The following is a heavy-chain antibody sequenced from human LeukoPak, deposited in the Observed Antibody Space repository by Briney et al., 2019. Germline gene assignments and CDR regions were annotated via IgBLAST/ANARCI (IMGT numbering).Heavy chain of an antibody. CDR3: ARLQYDFWSGDTSNYFDY. CDR1: GGSISSYY. Sequence: SETLSLTCTVSGGSISSYYWSWIRQPPGKGLEWIGYIYYSGSTNYNPSLKSRVTISVDTSKNQFSLKLSSVTAADTAVYYCARLQYDFWSGDTSNYFDYWGQGTLVTVSS. V-gene: IGHV4-59*01. D-gene: IGHD3-3*01. J-gene: IGHJ4*02. CDR2: IYYSGST.